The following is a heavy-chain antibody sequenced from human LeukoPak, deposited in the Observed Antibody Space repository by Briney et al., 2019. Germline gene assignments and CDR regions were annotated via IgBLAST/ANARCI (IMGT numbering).Heavy chain of an antibody. CDR2: IYTSGST. CDR3: ARETSLLSYWFDP. Sequence: SETLSLTCTVSGGSISSYYWSWIRQPAGKGLEWIGRIYTSGSTNYNASLKSRVTMSVDTSKNQFSLTLSSVTAADPAVYYCARETSLLSYWFDPWGQGTLVTVSS. CDR1: GGSISSYY. J-gene: IGHJ5*02. D-gene: IGHD2/OR15-2a*01. V-gene: IGHV4-4*07.